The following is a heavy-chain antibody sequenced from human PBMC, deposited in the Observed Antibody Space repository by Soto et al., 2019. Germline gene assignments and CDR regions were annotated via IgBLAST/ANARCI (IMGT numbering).Heavy chain of an antibody. V-gene: IGHV1-3*01. CDR2: INAGNGNT. J-gene: IGHJ4*02. D-gene: IGHD3-9*01. Sequence: ASVKVSCKASGYTFTSSVMHWVRKAPGQRLEWMGWINAGNGNTKYSQKFQGRVTITRDTSASTAYMELSSLRSEDTAVYYCARGYDILTGYVYWGQGTQVTVSS. CDR1: GYTFTSSV. CDR3: ARGYDILTGYVY.